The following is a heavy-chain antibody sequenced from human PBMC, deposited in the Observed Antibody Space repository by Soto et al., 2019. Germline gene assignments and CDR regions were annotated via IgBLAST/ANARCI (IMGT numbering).Heavy chain of an antibody. V-gene: IGHV3-48*03. D-gene: IGHD1-26*01. J-gene: IGHJ4*02. CDR2: ISPSGGTI. CDR3: AGSYPGRAY. CDR1: GFTFSSSE. Sequence: EVQLVESGGGLTQPGGSLRLSCAASGFTFSSSEMNWVRQAPGKGLEWVSYISPSGGTIYYADSVKGRFTISRDNARNSLYRRMTSLRADDTAVYYCAGSYPGRAYWGQGTLVTVSS.